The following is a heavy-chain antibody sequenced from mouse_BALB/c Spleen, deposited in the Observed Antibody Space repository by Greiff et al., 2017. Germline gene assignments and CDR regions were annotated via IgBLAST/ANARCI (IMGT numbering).Heavy chain of an antibody. V-gene: IGHV14-1*02. D-gene: IGHD4-1*02. J-gene: IGHJ2*01. CDR1: GFNIKDYY. Sequence: VQLQQSGAELVRPGALVKLSCKASGFNIKDYYMHWVKQRPEQGLEWIGWIDPENGNTIYDPKFQGKASITADTSSNTAYLQLSSLTSEDTAVYYCARSTGTRGYFDYWGQGTTLTVSS. CDR3: ARSTGTRGYFDY. CDR2: IDPENGNT.